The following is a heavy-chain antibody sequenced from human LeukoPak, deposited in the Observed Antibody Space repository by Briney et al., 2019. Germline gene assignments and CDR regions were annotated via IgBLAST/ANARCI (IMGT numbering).Heavy chain of an antibody. V-gene: IGHV3-23*01. J-gene: IGHJ3*02. CDR1: GFTFSSYA. Sequence: GGSLRLSCAASGFTFSSYAMSWVRQAPGKGLEWVSAISGSGGSTYYADSVKGRFTISRDNSKNTLYLQMNSLRAEDTAVYYCTKVYGDYGLYDAFDIWGQGTMVTVSS. D-gene: IGHD4-17*01. CDR2: ISGSGGST. CDR3: TKVYGDYGLYDAFDI.